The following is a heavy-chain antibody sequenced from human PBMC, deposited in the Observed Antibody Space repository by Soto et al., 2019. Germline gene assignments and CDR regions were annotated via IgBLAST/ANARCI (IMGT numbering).Heavy chain of an antibody. CDR2: IIPIFGTA. J-gene: IGHJ3*02. CDR1: GGTFSSYA. D-gene: IGHD5-12*01. CDR3: ARGEVEMATIDAFDI. Sequence: SVKVYFKACGGTFSSYAISWVRQAPGQGLEWMGGIIPIFGTANYAQKFQGRVTITADESTSTAYMELSSLRSEDTAVYYCARGEVEMATIDAFDIWGQGTMVTVSS. V-gene: IGHV1-69*13.